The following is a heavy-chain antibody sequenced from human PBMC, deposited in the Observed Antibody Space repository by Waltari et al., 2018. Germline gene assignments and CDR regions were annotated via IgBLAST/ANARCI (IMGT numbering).Heavy chain of an antibody. CDR1: GYSISSGYY. J-gene: IGHJ4*02. CDR2: IYHSGST. D-gene: IGHD3-22*01. V-gene: IGHV4-38-2*01. Sequence: QVQLQESGPGLVKPSETLSLTCAVSGYSISSGYYWGWIRQPPGKGLEWIGSIYHSGSTYYNPSLKSRVTISVDTSKNQFSLKLSSVTAADTAVYYCARVGWGPTPPSHYYDSSGYYGTARYWGQGTLVTVSS. CDR3: ARVGWGPTPPSHYYDSSGYYGTARY.